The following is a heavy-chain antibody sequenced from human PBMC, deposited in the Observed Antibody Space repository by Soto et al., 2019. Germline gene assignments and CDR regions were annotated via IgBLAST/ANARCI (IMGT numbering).Heavy chain of an antibody. CDR1: GYTFTSYA. J-gene: IGHJ6*02. V-gene: IGHV1-3*01. Sequence: ASVKVSCKASGYTFTSYAMHWVRQAPGQRLEWMGWINAGNGNTKYSQKFQGRVTITRDTSASTAYMELSSLRSEDTAVYYCARDYYDSSEGTYGMDVWGQGTTVTVSS. D-gene: IGHD3-22*01. CDR3: ARDYYDSSEGTYGMDV. CDR2: INAGNGNT.